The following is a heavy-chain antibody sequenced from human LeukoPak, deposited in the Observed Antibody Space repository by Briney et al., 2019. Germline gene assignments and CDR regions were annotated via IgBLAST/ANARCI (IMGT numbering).Heavy chain of an antibody. J-gene: IGHJ6*02. D-gene: IGHD3-10*01. V-gene: IGHV3-33*08. CDR1: GFTFSSYG. Sequence: PGGSLRLSCVASGFTFSSYGMHWVRQAPGKGLEWVAVIWYDGSNKYYADSVKGRFTISRDNSKNTLYLQMSSLRAEDTAVYYCARSLNPDSSAMVRGVQEGHYYYYGMDVWGQGTTVTVSS. CDR2: IWYDGSNK. CDR3: ARSLNPDSSAMVRGVQEGHYYYYGMDV.